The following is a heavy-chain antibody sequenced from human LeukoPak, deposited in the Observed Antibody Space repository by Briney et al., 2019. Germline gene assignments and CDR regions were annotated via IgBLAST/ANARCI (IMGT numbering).Heavy chain of an antibody. J-gene: IGHJ4*02. CDR3: ARQEARAFDY. D-gene: IGHD3-10*01. V-gene: IGHV4-4*09. CDR2: VYATGST. Sequence: SETLSLTCTVSGGSISTFYWTWIRQPPGKGLEWNGYVYATGSTKYNPSLKSRVAISVDTSKNHFSLNLKSVTAADTAVYYCARQEARAFDYWGQGTLVTVSS. CDR1: GGSISTFY.